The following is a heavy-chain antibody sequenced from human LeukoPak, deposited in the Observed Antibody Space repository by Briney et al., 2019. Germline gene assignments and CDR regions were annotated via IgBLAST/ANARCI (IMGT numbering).Heavy chain of an antibody. Sequence: PSETLSLTCTASGGSISSYYWSWIRQPPGKGLEWIGYIYYSGSTNYNPSLKSRVTISVDTSKNPFSLKLSSVTAADTAVYYCARHDPYSYPAWYFDLWGRGTLVTVSS. J-gene: IGHJ2*01. CDR3: ARHDPYSYPAWYFDL. V-gene: IGHV4-59*08. D-gene: IGHD5-18*01. CDR2: IYYSGST. CDR1: GGSISSYY.